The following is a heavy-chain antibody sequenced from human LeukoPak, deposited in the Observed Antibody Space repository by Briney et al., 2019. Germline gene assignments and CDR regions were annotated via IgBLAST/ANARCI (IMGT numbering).Heavy chain of an antibody. V-gene: IGHV1-2*02. Sequence: ASVKVSRKASGYTFTGYYMHWVRQAPGQGLEWMGWISPNSGGSNFAQKFQGRVTMTRNTSISTAYMELSRLRSDDTAVYYCARTPRGYCSGGSCQDYWGQGTLVTVSS. CDR1: GYTFTGYY. CDR3: ARTPRGYCSGGSCQDY. CDR2: ISPNSGGS. D-gene: IGHD2-15*01. J-gene: IGHJ4*02.